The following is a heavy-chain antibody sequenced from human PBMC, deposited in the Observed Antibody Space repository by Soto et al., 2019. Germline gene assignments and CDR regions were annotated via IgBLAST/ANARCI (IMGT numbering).Heavy chain of an antibody. J-gene: IGHJ4*02. CDR1: GFTFSSYA. Sequence: GGSLRLSCAASGFTFSSYAMSWVRQAPGKGLEWVSAISGSGGSTYYADSVKGRFTISRDNSKNTLYLQMNSLRAEDTAVYYCAKSGGLTIFGVVIIADFFGDYWGQGTLVTVSS. CDR2: ISGSGGST. D-gene: IGHD3-3*01. V-gene: IGHV3-23*01. CDR3: AKSGGLTIFGVVIIADFFGDY.